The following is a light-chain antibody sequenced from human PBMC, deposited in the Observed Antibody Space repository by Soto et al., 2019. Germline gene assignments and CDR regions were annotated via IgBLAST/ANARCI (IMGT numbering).Light chain of an antibody. CDR3: AAWDDSLNGYV. CDR2: SNN. CDR1: SSNIGRNT. V-gene: IGLV1-44*01. Sequence: QSVLTQPPSASGTPGQRVTISCSGSSSNIGRNTVNWYQQLPGTAPKLLIYSNNRRPSAVPDRFSGSKSGTSASLAISGLQSEDEADYDCAAWDDSLNGYVFGTGTKLTVL. J-gene: IGLJ1*01.